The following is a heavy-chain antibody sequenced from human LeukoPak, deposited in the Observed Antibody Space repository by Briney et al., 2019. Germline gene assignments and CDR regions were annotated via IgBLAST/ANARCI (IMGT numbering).Heavy chain of an antibody. CDR2: THTSGST. J-gene: IGHJ4*02. CDR1: GGSISSYY. Sequence: SETLSLTCSVSGGSISSYYWSWIRQPAGKGLEWIGRTHTSGSTNYNPSLKSPVTISVDTSKTQFSLKLSSVTAADTAVYYCARGSQSLGYCSGGSCRAKIFDYWGQGTLVTVSS. V-gene: IGHV4-4*07. D-gene: IGHD2-15*01. CDR3: ARGSQSLGYCSGGSCRAKIFDY.